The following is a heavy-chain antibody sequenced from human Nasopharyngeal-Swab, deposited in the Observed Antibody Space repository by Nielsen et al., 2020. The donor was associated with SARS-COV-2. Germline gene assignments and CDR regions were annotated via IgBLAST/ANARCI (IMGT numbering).Heavy chain of an antibody. Sequence: GESLKISCAASGFSFSSYGMHWVRQAPGKGLEWVAVIWYDGSNKYYADSVKGRFTISRDNSKNTLYLQMSSLRAEDTAVYYCARDWTAGTDYWGQGTLVTDSS. J-gene: IGHJ4*02. CDR1: GFSFSSYG. CDR3: ARDWTAGTDY. D-gene: IGHD6-13*01. CDR2: IWYDGSNK. V-gene: IGHV3-33*01.